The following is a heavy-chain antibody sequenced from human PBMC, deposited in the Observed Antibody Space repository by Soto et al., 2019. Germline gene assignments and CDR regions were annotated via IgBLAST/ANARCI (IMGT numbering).Heavy chain of an antibody. CDR3: AREQAVAGRGGFDY. J-gene: IGHJ4*02. V-gene: IGHV3-30-3*01. D-gene: IGHD6-19*01. CDR2: ISYDGSNK. Sequence: QVQLVESGGGMVQPGRSLRLSCAASGFTFSSYAMHWVRQAPGKGLEWVAVISYDGSNKYYADSVKGRFTISRDNSKNTLYLQMNSLRAEDTAVYYCAREQAVAGRGGFDYWGQGTLVTVSS. CDR1: GFTFSSYA.